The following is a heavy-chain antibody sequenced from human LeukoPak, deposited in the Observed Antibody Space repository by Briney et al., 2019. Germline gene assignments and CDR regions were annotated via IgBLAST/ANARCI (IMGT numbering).Heavy chain of an antibody. CDR2: IYTSGST. V-gene: IGHV4-61*02. Sequence: SETLSLTCTVSGGSISSGSYYWSRIRQPAGKGLEWIGRIYTSGSTNYNPSLKSRVTISVDTSKNQFSLKLSSVTAADTAVYYCARDEFGYDFWSGYPPYYYMDVWGKGTTVTVSS. CDR1: GGSISSGSYY. CDR3: ARDEFGYDFWSGYPPYYYMDV. D-gene: IGHD3-3*01. J-gene: IGHJ6*03.